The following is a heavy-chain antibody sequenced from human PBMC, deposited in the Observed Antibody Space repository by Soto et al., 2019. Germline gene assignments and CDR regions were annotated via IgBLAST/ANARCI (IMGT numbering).Heavy chain of an antibody. CDR2: IIPIFGTA. CDR3: ARGFEYCTNGVCYAFDI. CDR1: GGTFSSYA. J-gene: IGHJ3*02. D-gene: IGHD2-8*01. V-gene: IGHV1-69*06. Sequence: QVQLVQSGAEVKKPGSSVKVSCKASGGTFSSYAISWVRQAPGQGLEWMGGIIPIFGTANYAQKFQGRVTITADKSTSTAYMELSSLRSEDTAVYYCARGFEYCTNGVCYAFDIWCQGTMVTVSS.